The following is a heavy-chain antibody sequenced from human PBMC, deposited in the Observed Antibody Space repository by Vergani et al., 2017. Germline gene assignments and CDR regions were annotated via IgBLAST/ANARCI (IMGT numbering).Heavy chain of an antibody. CDR3: AKGMVRGVISYYGMDV. CDR1: GGTFSSYA. J-gene: IGHJ6*02. V-gene: IGHV3-23*04. CDR2: ISGSGGST. D-gene: IGHD3-10*01. Sequence: VQLVQSGAEVKKPGSSVKVSCKASGGTFSSYAMSWVRQAPGEGLEWVSAISGSGGSTYYADSVKGRFTISRDNSKNTLYLQMNSLRAEDTAVYYCAKGMVRGVISYYGMDVWGQGTTVTVSS.